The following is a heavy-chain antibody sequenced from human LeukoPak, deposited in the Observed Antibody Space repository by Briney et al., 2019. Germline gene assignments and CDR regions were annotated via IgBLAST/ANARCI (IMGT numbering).Heavy chain of an antibody. Sequence: SVKVSCKASGGTFSSYAISWVRQAPGQGLEWMGGIIPIFGTANYAQKFQGRVTITADESTSTAYMELSSLRSEDTAVYYCARGIRYSSSWYSPYYYYYYMDVWGKGTTVTISS. CDR1: GGTFSSYA. V-gene: IGHV1-69*13. CDR2: IIPIFGTA. D-gene: IGHD6-13*01. CDR3: ARGIRYSSSWYSPYYYYYYMDV. J-gene: IGHJ6*03.